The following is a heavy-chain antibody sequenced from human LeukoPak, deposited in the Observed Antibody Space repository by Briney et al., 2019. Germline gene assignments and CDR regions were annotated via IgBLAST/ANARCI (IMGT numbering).Heavy chain of an antibody. CDR2: ISNNGGYT. J-gene: IGHJ4*02. Sequence: GGSLRLSCAASGFTFSSSAMSWVRQAPGKGLEWVSAISNNGGYTYYADSVKGRFTISRDNSKNTLYLQMNSLRAEDTAVYYCAKKSLGTFDYWGRGTLVTVSS. D-gene: IGHD3-16*01. CDR1: GFTFSSSA. CDR3: AKKSLGTFDY. V-gene: IGHV3-23*01.